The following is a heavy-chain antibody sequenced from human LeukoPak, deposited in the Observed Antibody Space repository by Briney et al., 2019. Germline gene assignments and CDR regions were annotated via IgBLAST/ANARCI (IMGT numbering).Heavy chain of an antibody. CDR3: ARRSRDNIVVVPAAPRGVAFDI. CDR2: IYHSGST. J-gene: IGHJ3*02. D-gene: IGHD2-2*01. Sequence: PSETLSLTCTVSGGSISSGGYYWSWIRQPPGKGLEWIGYIYHSGSTYYNPSLKSRVTISVDRSKNQFSLKLSSVTAADTAVYYCARRSRDNIVVVPAAPRGVAFDIWGQGTMVTVSS. CDR1: GGSISSGGYY. V-gene: IGHV4-30-2*01.